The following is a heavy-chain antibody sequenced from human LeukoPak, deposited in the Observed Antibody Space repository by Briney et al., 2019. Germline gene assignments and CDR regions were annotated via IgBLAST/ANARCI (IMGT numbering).Heavy chain of an antibody. V-gene: IGHV4-39*01. Sequence: PSETLSLTCTVSGGSISSSSYYWGWIRQPPGKGLEWIGSIYYSGSTYYNPSLKSRVTISVDTSKNQFSLKLSSVTAADTAVYYCARGTYYYGSGSYYNVPYYYYGMDVWGQGTTVTVSS. CDR3: ARGTYYYGSGSYYNVPYYYYGMDV. D-gene: IGHD3-10*01. J-gene: IGHJ6*02. CDR2: IYYSGST. CDR1: GGSISSSSYY.